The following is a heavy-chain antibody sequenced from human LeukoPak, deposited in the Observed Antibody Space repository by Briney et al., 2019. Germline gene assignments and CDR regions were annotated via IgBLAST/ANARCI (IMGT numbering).Heavy chain of an antibody. CDR1: GGSISNYY. J-gene: IGHJ6*03. CDR2: IYYSGTT. Sequence: SETLSLTCIVSGGSISNYYWSWIRQSPGTGLEWIGFIYYSGTTNYNPSLKSRVTISVDTSKNHFSLKLSSVTAADTAVYYCARSSVLYYYYNYSMDVWGNGTTVTVSS. CDR3: ARSSVLYYYYNYSMDV. D-gene: IGHD3-22*01. V-gene: IGHV4-59*01.